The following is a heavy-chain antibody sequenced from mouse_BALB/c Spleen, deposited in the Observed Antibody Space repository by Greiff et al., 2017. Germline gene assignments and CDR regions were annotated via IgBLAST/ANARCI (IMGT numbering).Heavy chain of an antibody. V-gene: IGHV1-62-3*01. Sequence: QVQLKQPGAELVKPGASVKLSCKASGYTFTSYWMHWVKQRPGRGLEWIGRIDPNSGGTKYNEKFKSKATLTVDKPSSTAYMQLSSLTSEDSAVYYCTRGDDYPPWFAYWGQGTLVTVSA. J-gene: IGHJ3*01. CDR1: GYTFTSYW. CDR2: IDPNSGGT. CDR3: TRGDDYPPWFAY. D-gene: IGHD2-4*01.